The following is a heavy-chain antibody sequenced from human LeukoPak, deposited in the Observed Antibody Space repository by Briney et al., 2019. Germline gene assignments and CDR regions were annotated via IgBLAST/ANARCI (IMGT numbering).Heavy chain of an antibody. CDR2: IAYDGSRK. V-gene: IGHV3-30*03. Sequence: PGRSQTLPCAASGFTFSGYGMHWVRQAPGKGLEWVTGIAYDGSRKHYADSVKGRFTISRDNSRNTMDLQMNSLRVEDTAVYHFTRYDASRFDPWGEGSAVFVSA. CDR1: GFTFSGYG. J-gene: IGHJ5*02. D-gene: IGHD3-3*01. CDR3: TRYDASRFDP.